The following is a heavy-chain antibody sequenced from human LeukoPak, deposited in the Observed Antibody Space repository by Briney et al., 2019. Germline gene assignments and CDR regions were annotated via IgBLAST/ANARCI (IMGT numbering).Heavy chain of an antibody. CDR3: ARDPLVVVAATGSYDI. CDR1: GFTFSSYW. Sequence: GGSLRLSCAASGFTFSSYWMSWVRQAPGKGLEWVANIKQDGSEKYYVDSVKGRFTISRDKAKNSLYLQMNSLRAEDTAVYYCARDPLVVVAATGSYDIWGQGTMVTVSS. V-gene: IGHV3-7*01. CDR2: IKQDGSEK. D-gene: IGHD2-15*01. J-gene: IGHJ3*02.